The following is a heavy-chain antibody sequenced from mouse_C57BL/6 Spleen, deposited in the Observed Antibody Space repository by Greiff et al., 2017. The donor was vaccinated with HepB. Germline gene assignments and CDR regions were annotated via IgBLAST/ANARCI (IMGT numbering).Heavy chain of an antibody. CDR2: IHPNSGST. V-gene: IGHV1-64*01. CDR1: GYTFTSYW. Sequence: QVQLQQPGAELVKPGASVKLSCKASGYTFTSYWMHWVKQRPGQGLEWIGMIHPNSGSTNYNEKFKSKATLTVDKSSSTAYMQLSSLTSEDSAVYYCAKSPITTVVANDAMDYWGQGTSVTVSS. D-gene: IGHD1-1*01. CDR3: AKSPITTVVANDAMDY. J-gene: IGHJ4*01.